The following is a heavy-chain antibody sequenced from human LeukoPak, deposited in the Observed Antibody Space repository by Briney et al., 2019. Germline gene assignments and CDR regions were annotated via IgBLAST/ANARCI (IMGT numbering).Heavy chain of an antibody. D-gene: IGHD4-17*01. J-gene: IGHJ5*02. V-gene: IGHV1-2*02. CDR2: INPNSGGT. CDR3: ARDFTVTTSGYWFDP. Sequence: ASVKVSCKASGGTFSSYAISWVRQAPGQGLEWMGWINPNSGGTNYAQKFQGRVTMTRDTSISTAYMELSRLRSDDTAVYYCARDFTVTTSGYWFDPWGQGTLVTVSS. CDR1: GGTFSSYA.